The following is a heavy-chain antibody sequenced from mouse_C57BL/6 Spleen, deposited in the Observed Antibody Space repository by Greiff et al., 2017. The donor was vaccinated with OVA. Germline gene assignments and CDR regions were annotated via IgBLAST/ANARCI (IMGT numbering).Heavy chain of an antibody. D-gene: IGHD2-5*01. Sequence: QVQLQQSGAELVRPGASVKLSCKASGYTFTDYYINWVKQRPGQGLEWIARIYPGSGNTYYNEKFKGKATLTAEKSSSTAYMQLSSLTSEDSAVYFCARNSNSYYYAMDYWGQGTSVTVSS. J-gene: IGHJ4*01. CDR1: GYTFTDYY. CDR2: IYPGSGNT. CDR3: ARNSNSYYYAMDY. V-gene: IGHV1-76*01.